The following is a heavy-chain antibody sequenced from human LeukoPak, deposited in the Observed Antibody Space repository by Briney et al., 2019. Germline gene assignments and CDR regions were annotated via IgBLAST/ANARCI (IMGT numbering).Heavy chain of an antibody. D-gene: IGHD3-22*01. J-gene: IGHJ4*02. V-gene: IGHV3-30*02. CDR2: IRYDGSNK. Sequence: GGSLRLSCAASGFTFSRYGMHWVRQAPGKGLEWVAFIRYDGSNKYYADSVKGRFTISRDNSKNTLYLQMNSLRAEDTAVYYCAKDRNYCDSSGYYPYYWGQGTLVAVSS. CDR3: AKDRNYCDSSGYYPYY. CDR1: GFTFSRYG.